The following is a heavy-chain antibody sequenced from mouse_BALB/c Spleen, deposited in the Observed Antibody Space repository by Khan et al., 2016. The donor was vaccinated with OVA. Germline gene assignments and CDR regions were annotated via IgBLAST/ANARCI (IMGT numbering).Heavy chain of an antibody. J-gene: IGHJ4*01. V-gene: IGHV3-8*02. CDR3: ARSYGSWTMDY. CDR2: VTYSGNT. CDR1: GDSITSGF. Sequence: EVQLQESGPSLVKPSQTLSLTCSVTGDSITSGFWNWIRKFPGNKFEYMGYVTYSGNTYYNPSLKSRISITPDTSTSQYYLLLNSVTTEDTATYFCARSYGSWTMDYWGQGTSVTVSS. D-gene: IGHD1-1*01.